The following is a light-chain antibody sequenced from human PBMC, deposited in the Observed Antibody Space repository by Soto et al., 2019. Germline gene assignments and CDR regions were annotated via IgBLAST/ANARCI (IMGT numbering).Light chain of an antibody. Sequence: EIVLTQSPGTLSLSPGERATLSCRASESVSDNYLAWYQQRSGQAPRLVIYGASSRASAVPDRFSGSGSGTDFTLTISRLEPEDFAVFYCQQYGTSPWTFGQGTKV. CDR2: GAS. J-gene: IGKJ1*01. CDR1: ESVSDNY. V-gene: IGKV3-20*01. CDR3: QQYGTSPWT.